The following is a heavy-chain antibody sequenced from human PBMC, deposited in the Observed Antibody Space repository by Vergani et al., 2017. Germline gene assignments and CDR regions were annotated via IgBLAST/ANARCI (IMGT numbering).Heavy chain of an antibody. V-gene: IGHV4-39*07. D-gene: IGHD6-6*01. CDR3: ARAEREYIWKYSSSSGGVGYYFDY. Sequence: QLQLQESGPGLVKPSETLSLTCTVSGGSISSSSYYWGWIRQPPGKGLEWSGSIYYSGSTYYNPSLKSGVNISVETSKNQFSLKLSSVTAADTAVDYCARAEREYIWKYSSSSGGVGYYFDYWGQGTLVTVSS. CDR1: GGSISSSSYY. J-gene: IGHJ4*02. CDR2: IYYSGST.